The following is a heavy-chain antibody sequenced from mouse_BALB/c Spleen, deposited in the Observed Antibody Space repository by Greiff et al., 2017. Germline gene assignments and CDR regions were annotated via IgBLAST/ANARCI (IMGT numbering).Heavy chain of an antibody. D-gene: IGHD2-14*01. V-gene: IGHV3-2*02. J-gene: IGHJ2*01. CDR1: GYSITSDYA. CDR2: ISYSGST. Sequence: DVKLQESGPGLVKPSQSLSLTCTVTGYSITSDYAWNWIRQFPGNKLEWMGYISYSGSTSYNPSLKSRISITRDTSKNQFFLQLNSVTTEDTATYYCADRYFDYWGQGTTLTVSS. CDR3: ADRYFDY.